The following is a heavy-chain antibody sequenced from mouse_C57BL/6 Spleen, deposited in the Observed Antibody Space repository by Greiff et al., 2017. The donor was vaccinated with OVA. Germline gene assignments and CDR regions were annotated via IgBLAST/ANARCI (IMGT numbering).Heavy chain of an antibody. CDR2: IDPSDSYT. J-gene: IGHJ2*01. D-gene: IGHD1-1*01. Sequence: QVQLQQPGAELVRPGTSVKLSCKASGYTFTSDWMHWVKQRPGQGLAWIGGIDPSDSYTNYDPKFKGKATLTVDTSSSTAYLQLSSLTSEDSAVLYCARARGSSNYFDDWGKGTTLTVSS. CDR3: ARARGSSNYFDD. V-gene: IGHV1-59*01. CDR1: GYTFTSDW.